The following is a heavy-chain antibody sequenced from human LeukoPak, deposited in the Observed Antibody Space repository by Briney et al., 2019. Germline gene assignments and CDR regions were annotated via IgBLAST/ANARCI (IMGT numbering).Heavy chain of an antibody. J-gene: IGHJ6*04. CDR3: ARKAYGLDV. CDR2: IKQDGSEK. V-gene: IGHV3-7*03. Sequence: GGSLRLSCAPSGFTFSSYGMSWVRQAPGKGLEWVANIKQDGSEKYYVDSVQGRFTISRDTAKNSLYLQMNSLRAEDTAVYYCARKAYGLDVWGKGTTVTVSS. CDR1: GFTFSSYG.